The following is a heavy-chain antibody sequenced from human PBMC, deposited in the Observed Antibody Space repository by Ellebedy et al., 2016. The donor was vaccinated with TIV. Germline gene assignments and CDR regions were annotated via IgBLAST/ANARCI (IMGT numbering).Heavy chain of an antibody. J-gene: IGHJ4*02. CDR1: GFTFRNYG. Sequence: GESLKISXVASGFTFRNYGMHWVRQAPGKGLEWVALISNDGNIIHYHDSVKGRFTISRDNSKNTVYLQMSSLRVEDTAVYFCAKEQGYSGYPQDYWGQGTLVTVSS. V-gene: IGHV3-30*18. CDR3: AKEQGYSGYPQDY. D-gene: IGHD5-12*01. CDR2: ISNDGNII.